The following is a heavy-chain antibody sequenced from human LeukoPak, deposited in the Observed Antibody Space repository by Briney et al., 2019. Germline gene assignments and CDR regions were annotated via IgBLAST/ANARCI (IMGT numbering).Heavy chain of an antibody. J-gene: IGHJ4*02. Sequence: GGSLRLSCAASGFRFSTYAMSWVRQAPGKGLEWVSSISDTGDRTYYTDTVKGRFTISRDNSRNTLYLQMNSLRAEDTAVYYCVEDVVVIVAAKPGIWGQGTLVTVSS. CDR2: ISDTGDRT. CDR1: GFRFSTYA. V-gene: IGHV3-23*01. CDR3: VEDVVVIVAAKPGI. D-gene: IGHD2-15*01.